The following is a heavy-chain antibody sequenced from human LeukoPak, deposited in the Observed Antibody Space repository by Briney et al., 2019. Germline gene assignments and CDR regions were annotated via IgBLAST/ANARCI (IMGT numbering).Heavy chain of an antibody. J-gene: IGHJ4*02. D-gene: IGHD4-11*01. Sequence: PSETLSLTCTVSGGAISSGDYYWSWIRQHPGKGLEWIGHIYYSGNTYYNPSLQSRVTMSVDTSKNQFSLRLSSVTAADTAVYYCARLIKYSNYYFDYWGQGTLVTVSS. CDR1: GGAISSGDYY. CDR2: IYYSGNT. CDR3: ARLIKYSNYYFDY. V-gene: IGHV4-31*03.